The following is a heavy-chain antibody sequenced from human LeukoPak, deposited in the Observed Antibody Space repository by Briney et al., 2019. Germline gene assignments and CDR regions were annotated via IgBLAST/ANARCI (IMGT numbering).Heavy chain of an antibody. J-gene: IGHJ6*03. V-gene: IGHV1-24*01. CDR1: GYTLTELS. D-gene: IGHD2-21*01. CDR2: FDPEDGET. Sequence: ASVKVSCKVSGYTLTELSMHWVRQAPGKGLEWMGGFDPEDGETIYAQKFQGRVTMTEDTSTDTAYVELSSLRSEDTAVYYCATKKLLDYYYYMDVWGKGTAVTVSS. CDR3: ATKKLLDYYYYMDV.